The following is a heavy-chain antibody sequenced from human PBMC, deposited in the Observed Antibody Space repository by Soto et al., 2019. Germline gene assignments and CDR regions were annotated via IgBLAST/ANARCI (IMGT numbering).Heavy chain of an antibody. CDR1: GFTFSSYW. CDR2: INTDGSST. D-gene: IGHD6-19*01. J-gene: IGHJ3*01. V-gene: IGHV3-74*01. Sequence: AGPLRLACLVSGFTFSSYWIHWVRKAQGKGLVWVSRINTDGSSTIYVDSVKGRFTISRDNAKNTLYLQMNSLRAEDTAIYSGVREGSGWYSRGSFDCWGRGTMVTV. CDR3: VREGSGWYSRGSFDC.